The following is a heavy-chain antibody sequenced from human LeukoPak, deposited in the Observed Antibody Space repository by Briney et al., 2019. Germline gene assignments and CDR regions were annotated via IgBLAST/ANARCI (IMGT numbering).Heavy chain of an antibody. CDR2: IEQDGREK. Sequence: GGSLRLSCAAAGFTFSNYWMNWVRQAPGKGREGVAHIEQDGREKDYVDSVKGRFTISRDNAKNSLYLQMNSLRAEDTAVYYCARCQAPGIAAAHDYYYMDVWGKGTTVTISS. CDR3: ARCQAPGIAAAHDYYYMDV. J-gene: IGHJ6*03. D-gene: IGHD6-13*01. V-gene: IGHV3-7*01. CDR1: GFTFSNYW.